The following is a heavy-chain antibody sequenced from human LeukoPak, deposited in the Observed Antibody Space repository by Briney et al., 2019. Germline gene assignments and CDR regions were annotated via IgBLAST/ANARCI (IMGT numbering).Heavy chain of an antibody. J-gene: IGHJ4*02. Sequence: PGRSLRLSCAASGFTFSSYGMHWVRQAPGKGLEWVAVISYDGSNKYYADSVKGRFTISRDNSKNTLYLQMNSLRAEDTAVYYCAKDSNYDILTGVDYWGQGTLVTVSS. D-gene: IGHD3-9*01. V-gene: IGHV3-30*18. CDR1: GFTFSSYG. CDR2: ISYDGSNK. CDR3: AKDSNYDILTGVDY.